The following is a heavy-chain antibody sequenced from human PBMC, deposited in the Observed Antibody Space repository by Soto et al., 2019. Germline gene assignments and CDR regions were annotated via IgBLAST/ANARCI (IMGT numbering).Heavy chain of an antibody. J-gene: IGHJ5*01. CDR2: IRSKANSYAT. Sequence: GGSLRLSCAASGFTFSGSAMHWVRQASGKGLEWVGRIRSKANSYATAYAASVKGRFTISRDDSKNTAYLQMNSLKTEDTAVYYCTHHIYDILTGYYFGSSGQGTLVTVSS. CDR3: THHIYDILTGYYFGS. CDR1: GFTFSGSA. V-gene: IGHV3-73*01. D-gene: IGHD3-9*01.